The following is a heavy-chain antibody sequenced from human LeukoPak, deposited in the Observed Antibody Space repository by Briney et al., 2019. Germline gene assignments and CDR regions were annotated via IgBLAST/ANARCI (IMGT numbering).Heavy chain of an antibody. CDR1: VGSITTTNYC. V-gene: IGHV4-39*01. CDR3: ARQDYSSPEGWFDP. D-gene: IGHD6-13*01. CDR2: MYHSGIT. Sequence: SETLSLTCTVSVGSITTTNYCWAWIRQPPGRGLEWIGSMYHSGITYYNPSLKSRVTMSVDTSKDQFSLKLISVTAADTAVYYCARQDYSSPEGWFDPWGHGTLVTVSS. J-gene: IGHJ5*02.